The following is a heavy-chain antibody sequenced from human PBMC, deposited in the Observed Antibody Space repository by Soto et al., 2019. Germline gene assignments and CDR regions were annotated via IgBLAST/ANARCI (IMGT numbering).Heavy chain of an antibody. CDR1: GGTFSTSA. V-gene: IGHV1-69*13. CDR2: IMPIFRTP. Sequence: QVQLEQSGAEVKKPGSSVKVSCKASGGTFSTSAISWLRQAPGQGLEWMGGIMPIFRTPDYAQKFPGRVTITADESTRTAYMELSGLRYEDTAVYYCASDTDRHQLGGNYYSMLDVWGQGTTVTVS. CDR3: ASDTDRHQLGGNYYSMLDV. J-gene: IGHJ6*02. D-gene: IGHD1-26*01.